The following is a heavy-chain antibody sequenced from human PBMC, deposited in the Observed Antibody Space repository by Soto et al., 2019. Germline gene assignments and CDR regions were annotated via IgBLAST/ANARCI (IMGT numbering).Heavy chain of an antibody. CDR1: GFTFSSYW. V-gene: IGHV3-7*01. Sequence: GGSLRLSCAASGFTFSSYWMSWVRQAPGKGLEWVANIKQDGSEKYYVDSVKGRFTISRDNAKNSLYLQMNSLRAEDTAVYYCARDPTVPSLTTVTDWGQGTLVTVSS. J-gene: IGHJ4*02. CDR3: ARDPTVPSLTTVTD. CDR2: IKQDGSEK. D-gene: IGHD4-17*01.